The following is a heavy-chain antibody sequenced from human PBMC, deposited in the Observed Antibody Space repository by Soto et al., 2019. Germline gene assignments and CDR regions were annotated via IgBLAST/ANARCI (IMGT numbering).Heavy chain of an antibody. CDR3: ARGVYYDSRGYYFFF. V-gene: IGHV1-69*13. Sequence: GXSVKVSCKASGGTFSRYALSWVRQAPGQGPEWMGGIVPMFGTANYAQKFQGRVTITADESTSTAYMQLSSLRSEDTAVYYCARGVYYDSRGYYFFFWGQGTLVTVSS. J-gene: IGHJ4*02. CDR2: IVPMFGTA. CDR1: GGTFSRYA. D-gene: IGHD3-22*01.